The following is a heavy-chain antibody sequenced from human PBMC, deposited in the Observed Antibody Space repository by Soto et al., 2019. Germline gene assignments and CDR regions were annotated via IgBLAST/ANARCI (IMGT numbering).Heavy chain of an antibody. V-gene: IGHV3-48*01. Sequence: GGSLRLSCAASGFTFSSYSMNWVRQAPGKALEWVSYISSSSSTIYDADSVKGRFTISRDNAKNSLYLQMNSLRAEDTAVYYYARARTTVTKSAFDIWGQGTMVTVSS. CDR1: GFTFSSYS. J-gene: IGHJ3*02. CDR2: ISSSSSTI. D-gene: IGHD4-17*01. CDR3: ARARTTVTKSAFDI.